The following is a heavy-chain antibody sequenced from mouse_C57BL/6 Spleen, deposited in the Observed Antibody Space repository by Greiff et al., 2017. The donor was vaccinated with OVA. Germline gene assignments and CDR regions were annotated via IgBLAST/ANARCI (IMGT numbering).Heavy chain of an antibody. D-gene: IGHD2-2*01. CDR3: ARLDGYDFDY. CDR1: GFTFSSYT. Sequence: EVKLMESGGGLVKPGGSLKLSCAASGFTFSSYTMSWVRQTPEKRLEWVATISGGGGNTYYPDSVKGRFTISRDNAKNTLYLQMSSLRSEDTALYYCARLDGYDFDYWGQGTTLTVSS. CDR2: ISGGGGNT. V-gene: IGHV5-9*01. J-gene: IGHJ2*01.